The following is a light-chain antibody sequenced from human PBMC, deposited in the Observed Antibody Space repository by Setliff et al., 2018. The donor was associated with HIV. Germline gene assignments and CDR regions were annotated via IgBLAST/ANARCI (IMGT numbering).Light chain of an antibody. CDR1: SNDIGYDY. Sequence: QSALAQPASVSGSPGQSITISCAGTSNDIGYDYVSWYQQHPGKAPRLLIYDVHNRFSGVSDRFSGSRSGNMASLTISGLQDEDEADYYCSSYSDSSTLVFGGGT. V-gene: IGLV2-14*03. J-gene: IGLJ2*01. CDR2: DVH. CDR3: SSYSDSSTLV.